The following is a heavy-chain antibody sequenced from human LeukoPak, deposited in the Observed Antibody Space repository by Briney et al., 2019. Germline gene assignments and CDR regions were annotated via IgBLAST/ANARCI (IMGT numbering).Heavy chain of an antibody. J-gene: IGHJ6*02. CDR1: GFTLSSYD. CDR2: IGTAGDA. Sequence: GGSLRLSCAASGFTLSSYDMHWVRQATGKGLEWVSAIGTAGDAYYPGSVKGRFTISRENAKNSLYLQMNSLRAGDTAVYYCARGQYYDYVWGSYRPLGMDVWGQGTTVTVSS. V-gene: IGHV3-13*01. CDR3: ARGQYYDYVWGSYRPLGMDV. D-gene: IGHD3-16*02.